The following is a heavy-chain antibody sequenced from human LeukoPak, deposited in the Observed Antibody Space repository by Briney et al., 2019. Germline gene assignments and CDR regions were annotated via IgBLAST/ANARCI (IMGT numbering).Heavy chain of an antibody. CDR1: GYTFTSYG. CDR3: ARDALWFGELLYPYYYYGMDV. Sequence: GASVKVSCKASGYTFTSYGISWVRQAPRQGLEWMGWISAYNGNTNYAQKLQGRVTVTTDTSTSTAYMELRSLRSDDTAVYYCARDALWFGELLYPYYYYGMDVWGKGTTVTVSS. J-gene: IGHJ6*04. V-gene: IGHV1-18*04. D-gene: IGHD3-10*01. CDR2: ISAYNGNT.